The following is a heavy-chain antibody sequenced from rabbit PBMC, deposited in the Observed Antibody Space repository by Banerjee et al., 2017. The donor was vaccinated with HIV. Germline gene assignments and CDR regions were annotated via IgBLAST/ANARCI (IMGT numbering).Heavy chain of an antibody. V-gene: IGHV1S45*01. CDR2: IYISSGST. CDR3: ARNGGMLDYKL. J-gene: IGHJ6*01. CDR1: GFSFSSGYD. D-gene: IGHD6-1*01. Sequence: QEQLEESGGGLVTLGGFMTLTCKASGFSFSSGYDMCWVRQAPGKGLEWITCIYISSGSTYYASWAKGRFTISKTSSTTVTLQMTSLTAADTATYFCARNGGMLDYKLWGQGTLVTVS.